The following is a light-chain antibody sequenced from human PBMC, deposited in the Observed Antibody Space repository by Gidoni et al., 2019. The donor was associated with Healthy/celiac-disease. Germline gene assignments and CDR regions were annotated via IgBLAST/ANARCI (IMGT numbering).Light chain of an antibody. CDR1: QSISSW. V-gene: IGKV1-5*03. J-gene: IGKJ1*01. CDR3: QQYNSYSRT. Sequence: DIQLPHSPSTLSASVVDRVTITCRASQSISSWLAWYQQKPGKAPKLLIYKASSLESGVPSRFSGSGSGTEFTLTISSLQPDDFATYYCQQYNSYSRTFGQGTKVEIK. CDR2: KAS.